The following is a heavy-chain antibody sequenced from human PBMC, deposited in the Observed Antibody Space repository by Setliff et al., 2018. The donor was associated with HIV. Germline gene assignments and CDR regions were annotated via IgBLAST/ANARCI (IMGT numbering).Heavy chain of an antibody. D-gene: IGHD6-19*01. CDR3: AKAKWLPRNSFYYYMDV. V-gene: IGHV3-20*04. CDR2: IHWKGDRT. CDR1: GFPFEDYD. Sequence: GGSLRLSCAASGFPFEDYDMAWVRQVPGKGLEWVSGIHWKGDRTGYADSVKGRFTISRDNVKKSLYLQMNSLRAEDTGLYYCAKAKWLPRNSFYYYMDVWGKGTTVTVSS. J-gene: IGHJ6*03.